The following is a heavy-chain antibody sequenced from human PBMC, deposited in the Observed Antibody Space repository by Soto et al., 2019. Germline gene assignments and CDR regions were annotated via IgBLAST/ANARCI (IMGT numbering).Heavy chain of an antibody. V-gene: IGHV1-3*01. CDR2: INVGNGNT. J-gene: IGHJ5*02. CDR1: GYTFTTYA. Sequence: QVQLVQSGAEVKKPGASVTVSCKASGYTFTTYAMHWVRQAPGQRPEWMGWINVGNGNTKYSQNFQGRVTITRDPSASTAYMQLSSLRSEDTAVYYCARQASTVTNNWFDPWGQGTLVTVSS. D-gene: IGHD4-17*01. CDR3: ARQASTVTNNWFDP.